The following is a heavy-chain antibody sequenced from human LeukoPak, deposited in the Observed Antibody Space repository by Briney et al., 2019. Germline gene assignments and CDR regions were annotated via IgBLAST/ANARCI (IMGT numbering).Heavy chain of an antibody. CDR3: ARALDYGDYPGDFDY. J-gene: IGHJ4*02. CDR1: GGSFSGYY. CDR2: IYYSGST. V-gene: IGHV4-34*01. D-gene: IGHD4-17*01. Sequence: SETLSLTCAVYGGSFSGYYWSWIRQPPGKGLEWIGSIYYSGSTYYNPSLKSRVTISVDTSKNQFSLKLSSVTAADTAVYYCARALDYGDYPGDFDYWGQGTLVTVSS.